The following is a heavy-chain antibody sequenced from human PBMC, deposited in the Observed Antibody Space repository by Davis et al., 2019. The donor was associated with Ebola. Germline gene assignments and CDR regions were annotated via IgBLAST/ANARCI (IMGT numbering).Heavy chain of an antibody. CDR1: GFTLSKYG. V-gene: IGHV3-74*01. CDR3: TRILRGY. CDR2: INPDGSST. J-gene: IGHJ4*02. Sequence: PGGSLSLSCAASGFTLSKYGVHWVRQAPGKGLVWVSRINPDGSSTAYADSVKGRFTISRDNAKDTLYLQMNSLRAEDTAVYYCTRILRGYWGQGALVTVSS. D-gene: IGHD2/OR15-2a*01.